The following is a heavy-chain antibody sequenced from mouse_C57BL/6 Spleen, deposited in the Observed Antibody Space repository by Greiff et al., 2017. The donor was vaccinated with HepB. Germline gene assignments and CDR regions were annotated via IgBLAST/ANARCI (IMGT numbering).Heavy chain of an antibody. CDR2: IYPGDGDT. V-gene: IGHV1-80*01. CDR3: ARKGERWYFDV. J-gene: IGHJ1*03. CDR1: GYAFSSYW. Sequence: QVQLQQSGAELVKPGASVKISCKASGYAFSSYWMNWVKQRPGKGLEWIGQIYPGDGDTNYNGKFKGKATLTADQSSSTAYMQLSSLTSEDSAVYFCARKGERWYFDVWGTGTTVTVSS.